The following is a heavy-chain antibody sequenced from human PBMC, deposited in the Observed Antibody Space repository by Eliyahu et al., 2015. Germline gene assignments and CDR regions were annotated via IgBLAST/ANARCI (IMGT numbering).Heavy chain of an antibody. CDR2: INPNSGGT. J-gene: IGHJ4*02. Sequence: QVQLVQSXAEVKKPGASVKVSCKASGYTFTVYXMHWXRQXPGXGLXWMGWINPNSGGTNYAQKFQGRVTMTRDTSISTAYMELSRLRSDDTAVYYCAGTPMGLADFDYWGQGTLVTVSS. CDR3: AGTPMGLADFDY. V-gene: IGHV1-2*02. D-gene: IGHD2-8*01. CDR1: GYTFTVYX.